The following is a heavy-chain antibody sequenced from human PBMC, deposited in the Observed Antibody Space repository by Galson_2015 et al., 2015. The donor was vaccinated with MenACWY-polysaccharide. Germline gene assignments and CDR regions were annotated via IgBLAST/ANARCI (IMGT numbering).Heavy chain of an antibody. V-gene: IGHV3-30*18. J-gene: IGHJ4*02. Sequence: LRLSCAASGFTFSSYGMHWVRQAPGKGLEWVTDITYDGSDQNYARSVKGRFTISRDNSKSMLYLQMDSLRAEDTAVYHCAKREARNSGPFDRWGQGALVTVSS. D-gene: IGHD6-19*01. CDR3: AKREARNSGPFDR. CDR1: GFTFSSYG. CDR2: ITYDGSDQ.